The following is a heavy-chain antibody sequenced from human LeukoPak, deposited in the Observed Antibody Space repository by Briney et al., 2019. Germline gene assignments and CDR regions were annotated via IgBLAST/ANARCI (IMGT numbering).Heavy chain of an antibody. J-gene: IGHJ3*02. Sequence: GGSLRLSCAASGFTFSSYAMHWVRQAPGKGLEWVAVISYDGSNKYYADSVKGRFTISRDNSKNTLYLQMNSLRAEDTAVYYCAMNYDILTGYSPGIWGQGTMVTVSS. D-gene: IGHD3-9*01. CDR3: AMNYDILTGYSPGI. V-gene: IGHV3-30*04. CDR2: ISYDGSNK. CDR1: GFTFSSYA.